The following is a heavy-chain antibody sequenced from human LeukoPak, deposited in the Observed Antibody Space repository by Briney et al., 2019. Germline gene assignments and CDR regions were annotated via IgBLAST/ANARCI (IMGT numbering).Heavy chain of an antibody. CDR3: ARSIAAAGTFYFDY. V-gene: IGHV3-11*04. J-gene: IGHJ4*02. CDR1: GFTFSDYY. Sequence: GGSLRLSCAASGFTFSDYYMGWVRQAPGKGLEWVSYIDMSGTTIYYADSVKGRFTISRDNSKNTLYLQMNSLRAEDTAVYYCARSIAAAGTFYFDYWGQGTLVTVSS. D-gene: IGHD6-13*01. CDR2: IDMSGTTI.